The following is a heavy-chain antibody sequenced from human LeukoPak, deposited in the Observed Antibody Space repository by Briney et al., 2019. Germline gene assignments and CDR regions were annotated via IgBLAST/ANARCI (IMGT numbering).Heavy chain of an antibody. V-gene: IGHV4-34*01. CDR1: GGSFSGDY. Sequence: SETLSLTCADYGGSFSGDYWSWIRQPPGKGLEWIGEINHSGSTNYNPSLKSRVTISVDTSKNQFSLKLSSVTAADTAVYYCARQALRYFDWRNAFDIWGQGTMVTVSS. J-gene: IGHJ3*02. D-gene: IGHD3-9*01. CDR3: ARQALRYFDWRNAFDI. CDR2: INHSGST.